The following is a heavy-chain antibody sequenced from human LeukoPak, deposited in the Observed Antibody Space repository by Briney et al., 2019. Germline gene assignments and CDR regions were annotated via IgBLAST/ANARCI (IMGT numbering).Heavy chain of an antibody. V-gene: IGHV3-33*01. CDR1: GFTFSSYA. CDR2: IWYDGSNK. J-gene: IGHJ4*02. D-gene: IGHD6-19*01. CDR3: ARELEIAVAGTLGY. Sequence: PGGTLRLSCAASGFTFSSYAMHWVRQAPGKGLEWVAVIWYDGSNKYYADSVKGRFTISRDHSKNTLYLQMKSLRAEDTAVYYCARELEIAVAGTLGYWGQGTLVTVS.